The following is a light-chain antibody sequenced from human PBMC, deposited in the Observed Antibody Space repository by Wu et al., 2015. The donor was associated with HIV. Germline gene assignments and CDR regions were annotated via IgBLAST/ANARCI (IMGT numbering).Light chain of an antibody. CDR3: QQYDNWPPPLT. J-gene: IGKJ4*01. CDR2: GAS. CDR1: QNINSD. Sequence: EIVLTQSPVTLSLSPGERATLSCRASQNINSDLAWYQQTPGQAPRLLIYGASTRATNIPARFSGSGSGTEFTLTISDMQSEDFAVYYCQQYDNWPPPLTFGGGTKVEIK. V-gene: IGKV3-15*01.